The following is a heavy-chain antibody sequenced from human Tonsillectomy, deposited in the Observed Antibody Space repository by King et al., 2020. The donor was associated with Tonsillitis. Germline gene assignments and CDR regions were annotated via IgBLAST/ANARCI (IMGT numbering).Heavy chain of an antibody. V-gene: IGHV3-30*18. D-gene: IGHD5-18*01. Sequence: QLVQSGGGVVQPGRSLRLSCAASGFTFSSYGMHWVRQAPGKGLEWVAVISYDGSNKYYADSVKGRFTISRDNSKNTLYLQMNSLRAEDTAVYYCAKETHVDKAMAPPPDYWGQGTLGPVSS. CDR3: AKETHVDKAMAPPPDY. J-gene: IGHJ4*02. CDR1: GFTFSSYG. CDR2: ISYDGSNK.